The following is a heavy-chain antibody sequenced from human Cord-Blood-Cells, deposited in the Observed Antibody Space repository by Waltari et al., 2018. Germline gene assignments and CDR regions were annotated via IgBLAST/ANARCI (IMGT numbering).Heavy chain of an antibody. Sequence: QVQLVQSGAEVKKPGSSVKVSCKASGGTFSSYAISWVRQAPGQGLEWMGGIFPIFGTANYAQKFQGRVTITADESTSTAYMELSSLRSEDTAVYYCAREALEYSSSGGAFDIWGQGTMVTVSS. J-gene: IGHJ3*02. D-gene: IGHD6-6*01. CDR1: GGTFSSYA. CDR3: AREALEYSSSGGAFDI. CDR2: IFPIFGTA. V-gene: IGHV1-69*12.